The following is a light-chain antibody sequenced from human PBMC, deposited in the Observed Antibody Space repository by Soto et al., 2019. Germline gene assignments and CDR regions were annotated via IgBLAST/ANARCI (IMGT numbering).Light chain of an antibody. CDR2: DAS. Sequence: EFVFTQSPATLSLSTGERATLSFRASQSVSTYLAWYQQKPGQAPRPLIYDASNRATGIPARFIDSGSATDFPPTVSSLEPEDSAFDDCQQRSSWITFCQGTRLEN. CDR1: QSVSTY. V-gene: IGKV3-11*01. CDR3: QQRSSWIT. J-gene: IGKJ5*01.